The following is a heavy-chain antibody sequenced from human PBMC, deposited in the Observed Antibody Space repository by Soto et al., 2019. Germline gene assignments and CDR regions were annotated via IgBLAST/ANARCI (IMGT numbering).Heavy chain of an antibody. V-gene: IGHV4-59*08. D-gene: IGHD3-3*01. J-gene: IGHJ6*03. CDR3: ARLTSSGYYDFWSGYYTQNPYCYYYMDV. CDR1: GGSISSYY. CDR2: IYYSGST. Sequence: PSETLSLTCTVSGGSISSYYWSWIRQPPGKGLEWIGYIYYSGSTNYNPSLKSRVTISVDTSKNQFSLKLSSVTAADTAVYYCARLTSSGYYDFWSGYYTQNPYCYYYMDVWGKGTTVTVSS.